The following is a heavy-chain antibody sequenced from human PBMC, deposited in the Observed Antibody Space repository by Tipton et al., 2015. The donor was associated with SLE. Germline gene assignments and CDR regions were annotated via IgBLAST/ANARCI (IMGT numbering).Heavy chain of an antibody. V-gene: IGHV3-74*01. CDR3: ARDEWGPSSGDFDY. D-gene: IGHD6-19*01. J-gene: IGHJ4*02. CDR1: GFTFRSYW. CDR2: INSDGGST. Sequence: SLRLSCAASGFTFRSYWMHWVRQAPGKGLLWVSRINSDGGSTSYADSVKGRFTISRDNAKNTLYLQMNSLRAEDTAVYYCARDEWGPSSGDFDYWGQGTLVTVSS.